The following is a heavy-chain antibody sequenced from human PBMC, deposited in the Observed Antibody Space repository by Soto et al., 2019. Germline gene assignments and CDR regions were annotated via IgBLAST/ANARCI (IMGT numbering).Heavy chain of an antibody. Sequence: SETMSLTCTVSGDSVSSYYGSWIRQPPGKGLEWIGYIYYSGSTNYNPSLKSRVTISVDTSKNQFSLKLSSVTAADTAVYYCARSHDILTGFSSPHFDYWGQGTLVTVSS. D-gene: IGHD3-9*01. CDR3: ARSHDILTGFSSPHFDY. CDR1: GDSVSSYY. V-gene: IGHV4-59*02. CDR2: IYYSGST. J-gene: IGHJ4*02.